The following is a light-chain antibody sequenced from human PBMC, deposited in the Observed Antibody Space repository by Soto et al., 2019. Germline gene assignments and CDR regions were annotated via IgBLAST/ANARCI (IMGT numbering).Light chain of an antibody. J-gene: IGKJ4*01. V-gene: IGKV3-15*01. CDR1: QSVGSN. CDR3: HQYAKWPLT. Sequence: EVVMTQSPATLSVSPGERTSLSCRASQSVGSNLGWYQQKSGQAPRLLIYRASTSATGIPARFSGSGSGTEFTLTISSLQSEEIAVYYCHQYAKWPLTFGGGTKVEIK. CDR2: RAS.